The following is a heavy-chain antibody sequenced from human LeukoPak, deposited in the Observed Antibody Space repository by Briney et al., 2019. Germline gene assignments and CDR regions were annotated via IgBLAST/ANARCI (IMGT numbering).Heavy chain of an antibody. CDR2: IIPIFGTA. CDR3: GYSYGYDYYYMGV. J-gene: IGHJ6*03. CDR1: GGTFSSYA. D-gene: IGHD5-18*01. Sequence: SVKVSCKASGGTFSSYAISWVRQAPGQGLEWMGGIIPIFGTANYAQKFQGRVTITADESTSTAYMELSSLRPEDTAVYFCGYSYGYDYYYMGVWGKGTTVTVSS. V-gene: IGHV1-69*13.